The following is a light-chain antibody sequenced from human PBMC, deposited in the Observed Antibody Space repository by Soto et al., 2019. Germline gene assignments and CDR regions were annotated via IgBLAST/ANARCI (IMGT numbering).Light chain of an antibody. CDR1: SSNIGANYD. Sequence: QSVLTQPPSVSGAPGQRVTISCTGSSSNIGANYDVHWYQHLPGTAPKLLIYGDINRPSGVPDRFSGSKSGTSASLSITGRQAEDEGDYYCQSYDFSLSGNVVFGGGTKLTVL. J-gene: IGLJ2*01. V-gene: IGLV1-40*01. CDR2: GDI. CDR3: QSYDFSLSGNVV.